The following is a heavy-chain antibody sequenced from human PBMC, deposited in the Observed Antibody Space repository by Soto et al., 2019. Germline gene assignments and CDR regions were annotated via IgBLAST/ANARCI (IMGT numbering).Heavy chain of an antibody. CDR3: ARARSDFWSGYYPDP. D-gene: IGHD3-3*01. CDR1: GGSISSGDYY. CDR2: ISYSGST. V-gene: IGHV4-30-4*01. J-gene: IGHJ5*02. Sequence: SETLYLTCTVSGGSISSGDYYWSWIRQPPGKGLEWIGSISYSGSTYYNPSLTSRVTISVDTSKNQFSLKLSSVIAADTAVYYWARARSDFWSGYYPDPWGQGTLVTVSS.